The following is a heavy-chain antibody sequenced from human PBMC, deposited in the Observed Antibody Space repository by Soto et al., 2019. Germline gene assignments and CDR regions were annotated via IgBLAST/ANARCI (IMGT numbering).Heavy chain of an antibody. Sequence: QVQLVQSGAEVKKPGSSVKVSCKASGGTFTTYSFSWVRQAPGQGLEWLGRIIPILDVANYAQKFQGRVTITADKSTSTAYMEVRSLRFEDTAVYYCARGGGTSDDTFDIWGQGTMVAVSS. CDR2: IIPILDVA. V-gene: IGHV1-69*02. CDR1: GGTFTTYS. CDR3: ARGGGTSDDTFDI. J-gene: IGHJ3*02. D-gene: IGHD3-16*01.